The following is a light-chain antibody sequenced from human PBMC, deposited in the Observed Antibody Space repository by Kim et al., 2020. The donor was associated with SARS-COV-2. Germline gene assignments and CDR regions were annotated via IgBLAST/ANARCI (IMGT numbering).Light chain of an antibody. Sequence: SYELTQPPSESVAPGETARISCEGDDIGTKFVHWYRQRPGQAPLLVTYYDTHRPAGIPARFGGSNSRNTATLTIREVEAGDGGDYFCQVWDGPSDHAFFG. V-gene: IGLV3-21*04. CDR2: YDT. CDR1: DIGTKF. CDR3: QVWDGPSDHAF. J-gene: IGLJ1*01.